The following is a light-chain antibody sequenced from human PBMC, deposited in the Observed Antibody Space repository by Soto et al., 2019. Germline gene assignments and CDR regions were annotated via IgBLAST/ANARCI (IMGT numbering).Light chain of an antibody. CDR1: QSIDSY. J-gene: IGKJ1*01. CDR3: QQSYRTPRT. CDR2: GAS. V-gene: IGKV1-39*01. Sequence: DIQMTSSPSSLSASVGDRATITCRTSQSIDSYLNWYQQKPGQAPELLIYGASSLQSGVPSRFSGSGFGTDFSLTSSSLQPEDIASYYCQQSYRTPRTFGQGTKVEIK.